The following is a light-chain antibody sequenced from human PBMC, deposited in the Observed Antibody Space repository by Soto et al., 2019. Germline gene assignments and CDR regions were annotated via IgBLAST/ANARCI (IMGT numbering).Light chain of an antibody. CDR2: DVS. Sequence: QSALTQPASVSGSPGQSIAISCTGNSSDIGDYNYVSWYQQHPVKAPKLIIYDVSNRPSGVSDRFSGSKSGNTASLTISGLQAEDEADYYCSSYTSSSTPCVFGTGTKVTVL. J-gene: IGLJ1*01. V-gene: IGLV2-14*01. CDR3: SSYTSSSTPCV. CDR1: SSDIGDYNY.